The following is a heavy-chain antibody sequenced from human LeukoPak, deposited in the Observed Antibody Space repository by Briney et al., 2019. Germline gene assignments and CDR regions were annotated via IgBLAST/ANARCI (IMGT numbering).Heavy chain of an antibody. J-gene: IGHJ4*02. V-gene: IGHV1-69*05. CDR3: ASLSGYSYGFDFDY. CDR1: GGTFSSYA. D-gene: IGHD5-18*01. CDR2: IIPIFGTA. Sequence: VASVKVSCKASGGTFSSYAISWVRQAPGQGLEWMGGIIPIFGTANYAQKFQGRVTITTDESTSTAYMELSSLRSEDTAVYYCASLSGYSYGFDFDYWGQGTLVTVSS.